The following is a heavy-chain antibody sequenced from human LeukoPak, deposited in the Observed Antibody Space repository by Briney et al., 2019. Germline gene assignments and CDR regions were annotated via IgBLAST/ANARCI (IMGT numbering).Heavy chain of an antibody. CDR3: ARLPGGNIDY. D-gene: IGHD4-23*01. V-gene: IGHV4-30-2*01. Sequence: SETLSLTCTASGGSISSGGYYWSWIRQPPGKGLEWIGYIYHSGSTYYNPSLKSRVTISVDRSKNQFSLKLSSVTAADTAVYYCARLPGGNIDYWGQGTLVTVSS. J-gene: IGHJ4*02. CDR1: GGSISSGGYY. CDR2: IYHSGST.